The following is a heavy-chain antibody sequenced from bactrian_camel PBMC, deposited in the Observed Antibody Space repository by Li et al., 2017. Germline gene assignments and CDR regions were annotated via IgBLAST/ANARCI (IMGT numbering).Heavy chain of an antibody. CDR1: GYMFSVWC. CDR2: IDIGDGNA. D-gene: IGHD7*01. Sequence: EVQLVESGGGSVQAGGSLRLSCQASGYMFSVWCLGWFRQAPGKEREGVARIDIGDGNAVYDDSVKGRFTISQDNAKITLYLQMNSLEPEDTARYYCGAEGGGCYFGPAANWLTFTDWDRGPRSPSPQ. V-gene: IGHV3S31*01. J-gene: IGHJ4*01.